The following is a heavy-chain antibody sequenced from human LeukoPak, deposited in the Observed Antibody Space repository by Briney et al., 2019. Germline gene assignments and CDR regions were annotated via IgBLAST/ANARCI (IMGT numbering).Heavy chain of an antibody. J-gene: IGHJ4*02. Sequence: ASVKVSCKASGYTFTSYGISWVRQAPGQGLEWMGWISAYNGNTNYAQKLQGRVTMTTDTSTSTAYMELRSLRSDDTAVYYCARGPRWYSSSWYLDYWGQGTLVTVSS. CDR2: ISAYNGNT. D-gene: IGHD6-13*01. CDR3: ARGPRWYSSSWYLDY. CDR1: GYTFTSYG. V-gene: IGHV1-18*01.